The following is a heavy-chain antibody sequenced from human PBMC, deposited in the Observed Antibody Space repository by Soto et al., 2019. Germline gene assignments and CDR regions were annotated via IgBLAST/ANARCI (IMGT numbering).Heavy chain of an antibody. V-gene: IGHV4-39*01. D-gene: IGHD3-3*01. CDR2: IYYSGIT. Sequence: QLQLQESGPGLVKPSETLSLTCTVSGGSISSSSYYWGWIRQPPGTGLAWLGSIYYSGITSYNPSLKRCVTLFVGTSKNQISPMLSSVTAPDTAVYYCSRHAVQRSGVTDYWGQGTLVTVSS. CDR3: SRHAVQRSGVTDY. J-gene: IGHJ4*02. CDR1: GGSISSSSYY.